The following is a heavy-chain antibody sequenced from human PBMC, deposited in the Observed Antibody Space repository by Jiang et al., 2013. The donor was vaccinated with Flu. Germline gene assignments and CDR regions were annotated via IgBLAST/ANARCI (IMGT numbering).Heavy chain of an antibody. J-gene: IGHJ6*03. V-gene: IGHV4-34*01. D-gene: IGHD2-15*01. Sequence: GSGLVKPSETLSLTCAIYGGSFSGYFWSWIRQPPGKGLEWIGEIYHSGSTNYNPSLKSRVTISVDTSKNQFSLKLSSVTAADTAVYYCARMVAVRAYVYNYYHYMDVWGKGDHGHRLL. CDR1: GGSFSGYF. CDR3: ARMVAVRAYVYNYYHYMDV. CDR2: IYHSGST.